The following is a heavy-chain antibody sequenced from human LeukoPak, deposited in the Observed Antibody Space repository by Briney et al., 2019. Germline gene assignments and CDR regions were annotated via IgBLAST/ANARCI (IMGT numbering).Heavy chain of an antibody. CDR2: ISYDGSNK. Sequence: GGSLRLSCAASGFTFSSYSMNWVRQAPGKGLEWVAVISYDGSNKYYADSVKGRFTISRDNSKNTLYLQMNSLRAEDTAVYYCAKDRKGYYDSSGYSEFLFDYWGQGTLVTVSS. V-gene: IGHV3-30*18. D-gene: IGHD3-22*01. CDR1: GFTFSSYS. J-gene: IGHJ4*02. CDR3: AKDRKGYYDSSGYSEFLFDY.